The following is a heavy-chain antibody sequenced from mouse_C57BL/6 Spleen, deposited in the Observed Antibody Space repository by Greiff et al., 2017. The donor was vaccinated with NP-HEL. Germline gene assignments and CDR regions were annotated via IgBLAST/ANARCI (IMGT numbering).Heavy chain of an antibody. CDR2: IDPSDSYT. J-gene: IGHJ3*01. V-gene: IGHV1-69*01. D-gene: IGHD1-1*01. CDR1: GYTFTSYW. Sequence: QVQLQQPGAELVMPGASVKLSCKASGYTFTSYWMHWVKQRPGQGLEWIGEIDPSDSYTNYNQKFKGKSTLTVDKSSSTAYMQLSSLTSEDSAVYYCARRGLPYGSSPWFAYWGQGTLVTVSA. CDR3: ARRGLPYGSSPWFAY.